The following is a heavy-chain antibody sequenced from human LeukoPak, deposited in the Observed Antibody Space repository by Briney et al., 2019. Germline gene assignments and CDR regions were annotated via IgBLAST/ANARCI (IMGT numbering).Heavy chain of an antibody. D-gene: IGHD2-2*01. J-gene: IGHJ3*02. V-gene: IGHV1-46*01. Sequence: EASVKVSCKASGYTFTSYYIHWVRQAPGQGLEWMGIINPSGGSTSYAQKFQGRVTMTRDTSTSTVYMELSSLRSEDTAVYYCARDSPNCSSTSCYGSGASDIWGQGTMVTVSS. CDR2: INPSGGST. CDR1: GYTFTSYY. CDR3: ARDSPNCSSTSCYGSGASDI.